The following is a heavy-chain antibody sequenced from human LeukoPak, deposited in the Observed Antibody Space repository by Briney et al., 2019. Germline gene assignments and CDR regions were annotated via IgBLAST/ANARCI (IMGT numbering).Heavy chain of an antibody. D-gene: IGHD5-12*01. CDR1: GGTFRSYA. J-gene: IGHJ5*02. Sequence: GASVKVSCMPSGGTFRSYAISWVRQAPGQGLEWVGGIIPIFGTANYAQKFQGRVTITTDESTSTAYMALSSLRSEETAVYYCARVGGYDTFNWFDPWGQGTLVTVSS. V-gene: IGHV1-69*05. CDR3: ARVGGYDTFNWFDP. CDR2: IIPIFGTA.